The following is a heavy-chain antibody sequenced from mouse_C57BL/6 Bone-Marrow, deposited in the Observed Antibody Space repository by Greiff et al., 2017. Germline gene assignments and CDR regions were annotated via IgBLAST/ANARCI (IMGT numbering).Heavy chain of an antibody. CDR3: ARGSTGTRYAMDY. D-gene: IGHD4-1*02. CDR2: ISYDGSN. V-gene: IGHV3-6*01. CDR1: GYSITSGYY. Sequence: EVHLVESGPGLVKPSQSLSLTCSVTGYSITSGYYWNWIRQFPGNKLEWMGYISYDGSNNYNPSLKNRISITRDTSKNQFFLKLNSVTTEYTATYYCARGSTGTRYAMDYWGQGTSVTVSS. J-gene: IGHJ4*01.